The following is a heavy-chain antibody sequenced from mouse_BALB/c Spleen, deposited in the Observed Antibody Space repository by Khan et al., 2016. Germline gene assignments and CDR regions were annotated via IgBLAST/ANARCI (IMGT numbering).Heavy chain of an antibody. CDR1: DYSITSGYG. D-gene: IGHD3-3*01. V-gene: IGHV3-2*02. CDR3: AMTARIKY. J-gene: IGHJ2*01. CDR2: ISYSGST. Sequence: EVQLQESGPGLVKPSQSLSLTCTVTDYSITSGYGWNWLRQFPGNKLEWLGYISYSGSTNYNPSLKSRISINRDTSKNQFFLQLNSVTTEDTATYYWAMTARIKYWGQGTTLTVSS.